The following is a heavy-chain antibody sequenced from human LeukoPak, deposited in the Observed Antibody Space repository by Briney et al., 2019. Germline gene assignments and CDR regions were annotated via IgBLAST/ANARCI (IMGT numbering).Heavy chain of an antibody. D-gene: IGHD1-7*01. V-gene: IGHV3-7*03. CDR1: GFTLSSYW. CDR2: IKRDGSEK. Sequence: GGSLRLSCAASGFTLSSYWMSWVRQAPGKGLEWVANIKRDGSEKYYVDSVKGRFTISRDTAKNSLYLQMNSLRAEDTAVYYCARATITGTGGWFDPWGQGTLVTVSS. J-gene: IGHJ5*02. CDR3: ARATITGTGGWFDP.